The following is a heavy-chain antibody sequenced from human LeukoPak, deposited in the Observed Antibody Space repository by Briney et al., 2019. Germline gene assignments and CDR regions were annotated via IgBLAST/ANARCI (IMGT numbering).Heavy chain of an antibody. CDR2: ISSNGRSA. D-gene: IGHD3-3*01. V-gene: IGHV3-64*01. Sequence: SGGSLRLSCTASGFSLSSYAMHWVRQAPGKGLEYISAISSNGRSAYYANTAKGRFTISRDISKNMVYLQMGSLRPEDMAVYYCARVVPYYDFWSGPVDYWGQGILVTVST. CDR1: GFSLSSYA. J-gene: IGHJ4*02. CDR3: ARVVPYYDFWSGPVDY.